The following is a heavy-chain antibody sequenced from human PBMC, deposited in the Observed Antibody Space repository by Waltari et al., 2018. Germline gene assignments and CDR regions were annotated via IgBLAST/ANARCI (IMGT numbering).Heavy chain of an antibody. J-gene: IGHJ2*01. Sequence: EVQLLESGGGLVQPGGSLRLSCAASGFTFSSYAMSWVRQAPGKGLEWVSVIYSCGSTYYADSVKGRFTISRDNSKNTLYLQMNSLRAEDTAVYYCAKDGGYFDLWGRGTLVTVSS. D-gene: IGHD3-16*01. V-gene: IGHV3-23*03. CDR2: IYSCGST. CDR1: GFTFSSYA. CDR3: AKDGGYFDL.